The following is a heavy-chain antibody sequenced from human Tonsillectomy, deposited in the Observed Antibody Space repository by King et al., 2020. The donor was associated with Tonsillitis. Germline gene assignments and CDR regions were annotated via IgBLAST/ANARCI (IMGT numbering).Heavy chain of an antibody. V-gene: IGHV4-59*08. CDR2: IYYSGST. Sequence: VQLQESGPGLVKPSETLSLTCTVSGGSISSYYWSWIRQPPGKGLEWIGYIYYSGSTNYNPSLKSRVTISVDTSKNQFSLKLSSVTAADTAVYYCARHVVHDSSGYGDAFDIWGQGTMVTVSS. CDR3: ARHVVHDSSGYGDAFDI. CDR1: GGSISSYY. J-gene: IGHJ3*02. D-gene: IGHD3-22*01.